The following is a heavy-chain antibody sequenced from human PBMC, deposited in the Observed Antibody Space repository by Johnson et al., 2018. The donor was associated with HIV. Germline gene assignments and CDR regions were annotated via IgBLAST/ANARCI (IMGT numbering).Heavy chain of an antibody. V-gene: IGHV3-15*01. CDR1: GFTFSNAW. CDR2: IKSKTDGGTT. J-gene: IGHJ3*02. D-gene: IGHD4/OR15-4a*01. Sequence: VQLVESGGGLVQPGGSLRLSCAASGFTFSNAWMSGVRQAPGKGLEWVGRIKSKTDGGTTDYAAPVKGRFTISRDDSKNTLYLQMNSLKTEDTAVYYCTTDVLGVDAFDIWGHGTMVTVSS. CDR3: TTDVLGVDAFDI.